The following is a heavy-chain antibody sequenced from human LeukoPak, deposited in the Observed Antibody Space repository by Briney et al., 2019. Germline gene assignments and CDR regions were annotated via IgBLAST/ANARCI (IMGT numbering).Heavy chain of an antibody. CDR2: ISYDGSNK. CDR1: GFTFSSYG. V-gene: IGHV3-30*18. D-gene: IGHD6-6*01. J-gene: IGHJ4*02. Sequence: GGSLRPSCAASGFTFSSYGMHWARQAPGKGLEWVAVISYDGSNKYYADSVKGRFTISRDNSKNTLYLQMNSLRAEDTAVYYCAKRAVAARHIDYWGQGTLVTVSS. CDR3: AKRAVAARHIDY.